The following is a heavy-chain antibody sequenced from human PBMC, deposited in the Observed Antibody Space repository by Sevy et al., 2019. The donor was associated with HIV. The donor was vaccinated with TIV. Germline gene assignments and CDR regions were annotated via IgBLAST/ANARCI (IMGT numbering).Heavy chain of an antibody. CDR3: AKDFGYSINWYPGH. CDR2: ISYDGNDK. D-gene: IGHD6-13*01. V-gene: IGHV3-30*18. Sequence: GGSLRLSCAASGFTFSTDGMHWVHQAPGKGLEWVAVISYDGNDKYYADSVKGRITISRDNSKNTLFLQMNSLRAEDTAVYFCAKDFGYSINWYPGHWGQGTLVTVSS. CDR1: GFTFSTDG. J-gene: IGHJ4*02.